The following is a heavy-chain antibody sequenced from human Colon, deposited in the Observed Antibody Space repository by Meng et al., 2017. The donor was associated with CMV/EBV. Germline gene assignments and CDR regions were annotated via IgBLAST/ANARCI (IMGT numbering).Heavy chain of an antibody. CDR1: GLTLSDHA. Sequence: GGSLRLSCAASGLTLSDHAMHWVRQAPGEGLEWVALISYDGRNKYYADSVKGRFTISRDNSKNTVFLQIHSLRAEDTAVYSCAREDLYYDTSAYHAYYFHSWGQGTLVTVSS. D-gene: IGHD3-22*01. CDR2: ISYDGRNK. V-gene: IGHV3-30*04. CDR3: AREDLYYDTSAYHAYYFHS. J-gene: IGHJ4*02.